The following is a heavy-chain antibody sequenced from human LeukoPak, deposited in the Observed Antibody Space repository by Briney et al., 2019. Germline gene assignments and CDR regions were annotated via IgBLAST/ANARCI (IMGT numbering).Heavy chain of an antibody. V-gene: IGHV1-2*02. CDR2: INPNSGGT. CDR3: ARVDSTGYYRGRGPIDY. CDR1: GYTFSGYY. Sequence: PGASVTVSCKASGYTFSGYYIHWVRQAPGQGLEWMGWINPNSGGTNYAQRLQGRVTMTRDTSISTAYMDLSRLRPDDTAVYYCARVDSTGYYRGRGPIDYWGQGTLVTVSS. D-gene: IGHD3-22*01. J-gene: IGHJ4*02.